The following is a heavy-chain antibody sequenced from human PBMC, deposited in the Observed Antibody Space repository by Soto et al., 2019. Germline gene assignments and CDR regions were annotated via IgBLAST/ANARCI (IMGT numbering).Heavy chain of an antibody. Sequence: GSLRLSCAASGFTFSNAWMSWVRQAPGKGLEWVGRIKSKTDGGTTDYAAPVKGRFTISRDDSKNTLYLQMNSLKTEDTAVYYRTTGGVYDILTGYFDYWGQGTLVTVSS. J-gene: IGHJ4*02. V-gene: IGHV3-15*01. D-gene: IGHD3-9*01. CDR3: TTGGVYDILTGYFDY. CDR1: GFTFSNAW. CDR2: IKSKTDGGTT.